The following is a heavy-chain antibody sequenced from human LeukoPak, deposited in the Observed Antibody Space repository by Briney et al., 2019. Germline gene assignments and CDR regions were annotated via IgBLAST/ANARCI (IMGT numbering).Heavy chain of an antibody. CDR2: INPNSGGT. J-gene: IGHJ4*02. CDR3: ARDLLGGKDYYGLGDNFDY. V-gene: IGHV1-2*02. CDR1: GYTFTGYY. Sequence: ASVKVSCKASGYTFTGYYMHWVRQAPGQGLECMGWINPNSGGTNYAQKFQGRVTMTRDTSIGTAYMELSRLRSDDTAVYYCARDLLGGKDYYGLGDNFDYWGQGTLVTVSS. D-gene: IGHD3-10*01.